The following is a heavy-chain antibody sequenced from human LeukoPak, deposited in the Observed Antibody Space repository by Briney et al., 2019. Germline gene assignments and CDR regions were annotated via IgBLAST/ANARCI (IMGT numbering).Heavy chain of an antibody. J-gene: IGHJ4*02. D-gene: IGHD6-13*01. CDR3: AKDYSSSWYYSDY. CDR1: GFTFSSYG. CDR2: ISYDGSNK. V-gene: IGHV3-30*18. Sequence: GRSLRLSCAASGFTFSSYGTHWVRQAPGKGLEWVAVISYDGSNKYYADSVKGRFTISRDNSKNTLYLQMNSLRAEDTALYYCAKDYSSSWYYSDYWGQGTLVTVSS.